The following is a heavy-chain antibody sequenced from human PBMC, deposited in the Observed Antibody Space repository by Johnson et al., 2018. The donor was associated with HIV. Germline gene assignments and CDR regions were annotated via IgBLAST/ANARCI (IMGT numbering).Heavy chain of an antibody. CDR2: NNWNGGST. V-gene: IGHV3-20*04. CDR1: GFTFSTYG. CDR3: ARGGLGYQNLHDAFDL. Sequence: VQLVESGGGVVQPGRSLRLSCAASGFTFSTYGMHWVRQAPGKGLEWVSGNNWNGGSTGYADSVKGRFTISRDNGKNSLYLQMNSLRAEDTALYYCARGGLGYQNLHDAFDLWGQGTMVTVSS. D-gene: IGHD1-14*01. J-gene: IGHJ3*01.